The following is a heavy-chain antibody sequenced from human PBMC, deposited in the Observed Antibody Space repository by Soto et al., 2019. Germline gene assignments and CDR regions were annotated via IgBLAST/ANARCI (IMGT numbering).Heavy chain of an antibody. CDR3: ARHAPKYGSGSLCAFDI. D-gene: IGHD3-10*01. CDR1: GGSISSSSYY. Sequence: SETLSLTCTVSGGSISSSSYYWGWIRQPPGKGLEWIGSIYYSGSTYYNPSLKSRVTISVDTSKNQFSLKLSSVTAADTAVYYWARHAPKYGSGSLCAFDIWGQGTMVT. V-gene: IGHV4-39*01. J-gene: IGHJ3*02. CDR2: IYYSGST.